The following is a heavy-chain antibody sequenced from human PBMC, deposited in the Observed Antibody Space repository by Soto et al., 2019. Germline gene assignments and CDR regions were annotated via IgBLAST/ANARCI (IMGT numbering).Heavy chain of an antibody. D-gene: IGHD3-22*01. Sequence: QAQLVESGGGVVQPGESLRLSCEVSGFTFNAYGMHWVRQAPGKGLEWVAAISHDETNKNYGDSVKGRFTISRDNSKNTLYLQMNSLRPEDTALYYCAKDEYYYSRSGYYIFDYWGQGTLVTVSS. V-gene: IGHV3-30*18. J-gene: IGHJ4*02. CDR1: GFTFNAYG. CDR2: ISHDETNK. CDR3: AKDEYYYSRSGYYIFDY.